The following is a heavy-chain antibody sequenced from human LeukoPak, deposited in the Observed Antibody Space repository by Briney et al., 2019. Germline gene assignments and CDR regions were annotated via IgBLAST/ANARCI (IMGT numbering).Heavy chain of an antibody. J-gene: IGHJ4*02. D-gene: IGHD6-13*01. Sequence: SETLSLTCTVSGGSISSYYWSWIRQPPGKGLEWIGYIYYSGSTNYNPSLKSRVTISVDTSKNQISLKLSSVTAAYTAVYYCARKDSSSHFDYWGQGTLVTVSS. CDR1: GGSISSYY. CDR3: ARKDSSSHFDY. V-gene: IGHV4-59*01. CDR2: IYYSGST.